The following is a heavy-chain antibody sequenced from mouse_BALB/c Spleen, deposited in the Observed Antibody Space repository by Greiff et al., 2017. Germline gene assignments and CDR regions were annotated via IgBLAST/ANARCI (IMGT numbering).Heavy chain of an antibody. J-gene: IGHJ2*01. CDR3: ARGTGHFDY. Sequence: EVKVVESGGGLVQPGGSLRLSCATSGFTFTDYYMSWVRQPPGKALEWLGFIRNKANGYTTEYSASVKGRFTISRDNSQSILYLQMNTLRAEDSATYYCARGTGHFDYWGQGTTLTVSS. V-gene: IGHV7-3*02. D-gene: IGHD4-1*01. CDR1: GFTFTDYY. CDR2: IRNKANGYTT.